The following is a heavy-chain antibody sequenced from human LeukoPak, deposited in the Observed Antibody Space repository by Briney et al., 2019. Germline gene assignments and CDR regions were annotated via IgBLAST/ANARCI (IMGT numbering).Heavy chain of an antibody. V-gene: IGHV4-59*01. Sequence: SETLSLTCTVSGHPISSYYWSWIRKPPGKGLEWIGYIYYSGSPNYNPSLKSRVTIFIDTSKNQFTLKLSSVNAADTAVYYFAKGPQCDFWSGHFDYWGQGTLVTVSS. D-gene: IGHD3-3*01. J-gene: IGHJ4*02. CDR2: IYYSGSP. CDR3: AKGPQCDFWSGHFDY. CDR1: GHPISSYY.